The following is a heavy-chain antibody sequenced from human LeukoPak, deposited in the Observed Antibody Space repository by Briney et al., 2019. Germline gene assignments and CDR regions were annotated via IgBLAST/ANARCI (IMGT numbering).Heavy chain of an antibody. CDR3: ARDIELPNAFDI. V-gene: IGHV4-30-4*08. CDR1: GGSISSGDYY. J-gene: IGHJ3*02. CDR2: IYYSGST. Sequence: SETLSLTCTVSGGSISSGDYYWSWIRQPPGEGLEWIGYIYYSGSTYYNPSLKSRVTISVDTSKNQFSLKLSSVTAADTAVYYCARDIELPNAFDIWGQGTMVTVSS. D-gene: IGHD2-15*01.